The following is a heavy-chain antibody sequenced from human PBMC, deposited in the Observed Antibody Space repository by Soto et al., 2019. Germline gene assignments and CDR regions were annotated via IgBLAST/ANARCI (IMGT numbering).Heavy chain of an antibody. D-gene: IGHD2-2*01. CDR1: GGSFSGYY. CDR2: INHSGST. CDR3: ARGREASAVVVPAAMLYYYYGMDV. Sequence: NPSETLSLTCAVYGGSFSGYYWSWIRQPPGKGLEWIGEINHSGSTNYNPSLKSRVTISVDTSKNQFSLKLSSVTAADTAVYYCARGREASAVVVPAAMLYYYYGMDVWGQGTTVTVSS. V-gene: IGHV4-34*01. J-gene: IGHJ6*02.